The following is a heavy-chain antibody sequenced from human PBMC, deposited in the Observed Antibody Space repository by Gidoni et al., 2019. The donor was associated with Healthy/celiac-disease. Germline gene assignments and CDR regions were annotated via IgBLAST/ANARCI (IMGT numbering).Heavy chain of an antibody. CDR2: ISGSGGST. CDR1: GFTFSSCA. J-gene: IGHJ3*02. D-gene: IGHD1-26*01. Sequence: EVQLLESGGGLVQPWGSLRLSCAASGFTFSSCAMSWVRQAPGKGLEWVSAISGSGGSTYDADSVKGRFTISRDKSKNTLYLQMNSLRAEDTAVYYCAKDRSYYLMPRDAFDIWGQGTMVTVSS. V-gene: IGHV3-23*01. CDR3: AKDRSYYLMPRDAFDI.